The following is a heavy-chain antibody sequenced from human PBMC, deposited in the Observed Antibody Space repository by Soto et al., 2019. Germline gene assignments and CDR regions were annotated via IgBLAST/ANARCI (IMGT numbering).Heavy chain of an antibody. J-gene: IGHJ4*02. D-gene: IGHD6-19*01. CDR3: AKRFSSGWYLEQPSHHLGFDY. CDR2: ISGSGGST. Sequence: GGSLRLSCAASGFTFSSYAMSWVRQAPGKGLEWVSAISGSGGSTYYADSVKGRFTISRDNSKNTLYLQMNSLRAEDTAVYYCAKRFSSGWYLEQPSHHLGFDYWGQGTLVTVSS. V-gene: IGHV3-23*01. CDR1: GFTFSSYA.